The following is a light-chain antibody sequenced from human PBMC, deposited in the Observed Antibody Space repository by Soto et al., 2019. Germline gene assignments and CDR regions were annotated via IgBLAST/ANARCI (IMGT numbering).Light chain of an antibody. J-gene: IGLJ1*01. Sequence: QSALTQPRSVSGSPGQSVTISCTGTSSDVGGYNYVSWYQQHPGKAPKLMIYDVSKRPSGVPDRFSGSKSGNTASLTISGLQAEDEADYYCCSYAGSYTDYVFGTG. CDR1: SSDVGGYNY. V-gene: IGLV2-11*01. CDR3: CSYAGSYTDYV. CDR2: DVS.